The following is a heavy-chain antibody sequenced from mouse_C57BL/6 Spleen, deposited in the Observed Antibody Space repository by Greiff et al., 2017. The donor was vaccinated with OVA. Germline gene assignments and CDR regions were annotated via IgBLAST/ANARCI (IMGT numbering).Heavy chain of an antibody. CDR2: IRRGGSYT. J-gene: IGHJ2*01. CDR1: GFTFSSYG. V-gene: IGHV5-6*01. Sequence: EVQVVESGGDLVKPGGSLKLSCAASGFTFSSYGMSWVRQTPDKRLEWVATIRRGGSYTYYPDSVKGRFTFSRDNAKNTLFLQYSSLKSEDTAMYYCARHGGEAYFAYWGQGTTLTVSS. CDR3: ARHGGEAYFAY.